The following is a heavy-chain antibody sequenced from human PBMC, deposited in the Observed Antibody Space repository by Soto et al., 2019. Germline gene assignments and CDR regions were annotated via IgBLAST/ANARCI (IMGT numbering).Heavy chain of an antibody. CDR2: IWYDGSNK. Sequence: QVQLVESGGGVVQPGRSLRLSCAESGFTFSSYGMHWVRQAPGKGLEWVAVIWYDGSNKYYADSVKGRFTISRDNSKNTLYLQMNRLRAEDTAVYYCARDFGCGFAAYFDYWGQGTLVTVSS. CDR1: GFTFSSYG. CDR3: ARDFGCGFAAYFDY. J-gene: IGHJ4*02. V-gene: IGHV3-33*01. D-gene: IGHD3-3*01.